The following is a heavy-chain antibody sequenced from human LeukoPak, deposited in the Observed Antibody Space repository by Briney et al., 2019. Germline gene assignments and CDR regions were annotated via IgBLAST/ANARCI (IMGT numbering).Heavy chain of an antibody. V-gene: IGHV1-69*13. CDR3: ARRGGPDSSGYDIRFDP. J-gene: IGHJ5*02. CDR2: SIPIFGTA. CDR1: GYTFTGYY. Sequence: SVKVSCKASGYTFTGYYMHWVRQAPAQGLEWMGGSIPIFGTANYAQKFQGRVTITADESTSTAYMELSSLRSEDTAVYYCARRGGPDSSGYDIRFDPWGQGTLVTVSS. D-gene: IGHD3-22*01.